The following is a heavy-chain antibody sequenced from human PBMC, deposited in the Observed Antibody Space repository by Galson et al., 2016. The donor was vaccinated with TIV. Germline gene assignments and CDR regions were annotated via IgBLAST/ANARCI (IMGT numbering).Heavy chain of an antibody. CDR2: ISGSGYRT. D-gene: IGHD2/OR15-2a*01. V-gene: IGHV3-23*01. CDR1: GFTFGHYA. CDR3: AKGNSNHDREYLYFYYGMDV. Sequence: SLRLSCAASGFTFGHYAMTWVRQVPGKGLEWAAGISGSGYRTFYADSVKGRLTISRENSKNTLYLQMNSLRAEDTAVYYCAKGNSNHDREYLYFYYGMDVWGQGTTVTVSS. J-gene: IGHJ6*02.